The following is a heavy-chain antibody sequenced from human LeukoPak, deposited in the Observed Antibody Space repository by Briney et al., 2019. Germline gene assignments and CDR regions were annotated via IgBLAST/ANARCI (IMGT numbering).Heavy chain of an antibody. CDR3: ARLSWSYSVVFDP. J-gene: IGHJ5*02. Sequence: SETLSLTCTVSGGSISSHYWSWIRQPPGKGLEWIGYISYSGSTNYNPSLKSRVTISVDTSKNQFSLKLSSVTAADTAVYYCARLSWSYSVVFDPWGQGTLVTVSS. D-gene: IGHD1-26*01. CDR2: ISYSGST. CDR1: GGSISSHY. V-gene: IGHV4-59*11.